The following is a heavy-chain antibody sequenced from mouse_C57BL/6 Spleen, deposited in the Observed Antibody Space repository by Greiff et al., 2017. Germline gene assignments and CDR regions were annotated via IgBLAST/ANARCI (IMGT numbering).Heavy chain of an antibody. D-gene: IGHD2-2*01. V-gene: IGHV5-4*01. J-gene: IGHJ4*01. CDR3: ARDGWLQGAMDY. Sequence: EVQLVESGGGLVKPGGSLKLSCAASGFTFSSYAMSWVRQTPEKRLEWVATISDGGSYTYYPDNVKGRFPISRDNAKNNLYLQMSHLKSEDTAMYYCARDGWLQGAMDYWGQGTSVTVSS. CDR1: GFTFSSYA. CDR2: ISDGGSYT.